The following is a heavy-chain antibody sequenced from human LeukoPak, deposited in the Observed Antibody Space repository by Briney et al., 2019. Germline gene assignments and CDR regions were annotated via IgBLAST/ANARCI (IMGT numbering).Heavy chain of an antibody. J-gene: IGHJ4*02. Sequence: GGSLRLSCAASGFPFTTYAMSWVRQAPGKGLEWVSAISGRGGRTYYADSVKGRFTISRDNSENTLYLQMNRLRADDTAIYYRAKSTWFDYFDYWGQGTLVTVSS. CDR2: ISGRGGRT. CDR1: GFPFTTYA. D-gene: IGHD3-9*01. V-gene: IGHV3-23*01. CDR3: AKSTWFDYFDY.